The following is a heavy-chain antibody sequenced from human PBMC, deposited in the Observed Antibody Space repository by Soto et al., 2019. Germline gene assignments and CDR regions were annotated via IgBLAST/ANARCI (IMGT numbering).Heavy chain of an antibody. J-gene: IGHJ4*02. CDR3: ARGRVRGVITSRFDY. CDR1: GGSISSSSYF. Sequence: SETLSLTCSVSGGSISSSSYFWGWIRQPPGKGLEWIGSIYYSGSTYYNPSLKSRVTVSVDTSKNQFSLKLSSVTAADTAVYYCARGRVRGVITSRFDYWGQGTLVTVSS. CDR2: IYYSGST. V-gene: IGHV4-39*01. D-gene: IGHD3-10*01.